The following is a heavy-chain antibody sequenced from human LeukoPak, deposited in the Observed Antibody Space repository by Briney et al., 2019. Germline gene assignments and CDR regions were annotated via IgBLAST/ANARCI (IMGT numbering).Heavy chain of an antibody. V-gene: IGHV3-48*03. D-gene: IGHD2-15*01. CDR1: GFTFSSYE. Sequence: PGGSLRLSCAASGFTFSSYEMNWVRQAPGKGLEWVPYISSSGSTIYYADSVKGRFTISRDNAKNSLYLQMNSLRAEDTAVYYCARVVAAKFDAFDIWGQGTMVTVSS. J-gene: IGHJ3*02. CDR2: ISSSGSTI. CDR3: ARVVAAKFDAFDI.